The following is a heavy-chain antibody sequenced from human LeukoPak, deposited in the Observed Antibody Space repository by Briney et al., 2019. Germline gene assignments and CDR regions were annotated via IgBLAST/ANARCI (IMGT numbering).Heavy chain of an antibody. V-gene: IGHV3-23*01. J-gene: IGHJ4*02. CDR3: ARDGGSKYYYDSSREVFDY. CDR2: ISGSGGST. Sequence: GGSLRLSCAASGFTFRSHDMSWVRQAPGKGLEWVSGISGSGGSTFYADSVKGRFTISRDNSKNTLYLQMNSLRAEDTAVYYCARDGGSKYYYDSSREVFDYWGQGTLVTVSS. D-gene: IGHD3-22*01. CDR1: GFTFRSHD.